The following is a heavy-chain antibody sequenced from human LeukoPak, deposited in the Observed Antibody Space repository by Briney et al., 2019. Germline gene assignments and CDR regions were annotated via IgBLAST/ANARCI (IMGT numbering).Heavy chain of an antibody. V-gene: IGHV3-7*01. CDR3: AREGSGYDY. Sequence: GGSLRLSCAASGFTLSRHWMSWVRQAPGKGLEWVANIKKDGSNKNYVDSVKGRFTISRDNAKNSLFLQMNSLRAEDTAFYYCAREGSGYDYRGQGTLVTVSS. D-gene: IGHD2-15*01. CDR1: GFTLSRHW. J-gene: IGHJ4*02. CDR2: IKKDGSNK.